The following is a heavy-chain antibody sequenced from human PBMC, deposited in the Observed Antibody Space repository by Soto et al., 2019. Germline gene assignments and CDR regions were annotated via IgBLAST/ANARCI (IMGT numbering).Heavy chain of an antibody. Sequence: SETLSLTCTVSGGSISSYYWSWIRQPPGKGLEWIGYIYYSGSTNYNPSLKSRVTISVDTSKDQFSLKLSSVTAADTAVYYCARVGYYDFWRGYIDYSGQGTLVIVSS. CDR2: IYYSGST. V-gene: IGHV4-59*01. CDR1: GGSISSYY. CDR3: ARVGYYDFWRGYIDY. D-gene: IGHD3-3*01. J-gene: IGHJ4*02.